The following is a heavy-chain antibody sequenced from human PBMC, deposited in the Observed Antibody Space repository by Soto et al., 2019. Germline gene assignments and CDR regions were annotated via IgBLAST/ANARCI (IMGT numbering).Heavy chain of an antibody. Sequence: ASVKVSCEASGGTFTSDAISWGRQAPGQGLEWMGGIITIYGSTNYAQKFKDRVTITADTTTSTADMELSGLTSDDTAVYFWATSRDPTWIKVPVPADRFDSWGQGTLVTVSX. CDR1: GGTFTSDA. CDR3: ATSRDPTWIKVPVPADRFDS. CDR2: IITIYGST. V-gene: IGHV1-69*06. J-gene: IGHJ5*01. D-gene: IGHD5-12*01.